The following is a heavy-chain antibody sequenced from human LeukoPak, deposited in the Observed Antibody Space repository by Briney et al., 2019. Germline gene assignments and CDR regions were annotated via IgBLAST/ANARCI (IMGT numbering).Heavy chain of an antibody. V-gene: IGHV3-30*18. D-gene: IGHD2-2*01. CDR3: AKDGQRYCSSTSCYGGGMDV. CDR1: GFTFSSYG. Sequence: GSLRLSCAASGFTFSSYGMHCVRQAPGKGLEWVAAISYDGSNKYYAASVKGRFTISRDNSKNTLHLQMNSLRAEDTAVYYCAKDGQRYCSSTSCYGGGMDVWGQGTTVTVSS. J-gene: IGHJ6*02. CDR2: ISYDGSNK.